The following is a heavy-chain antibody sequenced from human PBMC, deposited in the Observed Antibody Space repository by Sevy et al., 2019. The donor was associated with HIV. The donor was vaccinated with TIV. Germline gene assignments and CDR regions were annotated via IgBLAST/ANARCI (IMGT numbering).Heavy chain of an antibody. CDR3: ARSPPVVVVPGAPSWFDP. J-gene: IGHJ5*02. CDR2: INESGIT. Sequence: SETLSLTCAVHDGSFSGYYWNWIRQLPGKGLEWIGEINESGITYYNPSVKSRVTISVDTSKKQFSLKLNSVTAVDSAVYFCARSPPVVVVPGAPSWFDPWGQGTLVTVFS. V-gene: IGHV4-34*01. CDR1: DGSFSGYY. D-gene: IGHD2-2*01.